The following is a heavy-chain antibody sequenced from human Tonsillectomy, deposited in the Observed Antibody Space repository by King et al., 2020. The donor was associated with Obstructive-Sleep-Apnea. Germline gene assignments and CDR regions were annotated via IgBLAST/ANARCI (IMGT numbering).Heavy chain of an antibody. Sequence: VQLQESGPGLVKPSDTLSLTCAVSGYSISSSNWWGWIRQPPGKGLEWIGYIYYSGSTYYNPSLKSRVTMSVDTSKNQFSLKLSSVTAVDTAVYYWASIAATGAYYFDYWGQGTLVTVSS. V-gene: IGHV4-28*01. CDR3: ASIAATGAYYFDY. D-gene: IGHD6-13*01. J-gene: IGHJ4*02. CDR1: GYSISSSNW. CDR2: IYYSGST.